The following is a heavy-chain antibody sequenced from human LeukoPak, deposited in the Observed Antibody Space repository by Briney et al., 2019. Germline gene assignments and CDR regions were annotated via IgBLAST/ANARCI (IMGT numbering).Heavy chain of an antibody. Sequence: GGSLRLSCAASGFTFSSYWMSWVRQAPGKGLEWVAFIRYDGSNKYYADSVKGRFTISRDNSKNTLYLQMNSLRAEDTAVYYCARDPYDILTGYYSRRHVYFQHWGQGTLVTVSS. CDR1: GFTFSSYW. CDR3: ARDPYDILTGYYSRRHVYFQH. J-gene: IGHJ1*01. V-gene: IGHV3-30*02. D-gene: IGHD3-9*01. CDR2: IRYDGSNK.